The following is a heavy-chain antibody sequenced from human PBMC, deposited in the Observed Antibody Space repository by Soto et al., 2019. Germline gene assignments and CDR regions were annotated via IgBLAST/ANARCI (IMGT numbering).Heavy chain of an antibody. CDR2: IYISGNT. CDR3: ARELKPYNSGWYFTLS. V-gene: IGHV4-4*07. CDR1: GGSVSSHY. Sequence: SETLSLTCSVSGGSVSSHYWSWARQPAGKGLEWIGRIYISGNTKYNPSFKSRVTMSVDTSKNQVSLRLSSVTAADTAVYYCARELKPYNSGWYFTLSWSQGXQVTVTA. D-gene: IGHD6-19*01. J-gene: IGHJ5*02.